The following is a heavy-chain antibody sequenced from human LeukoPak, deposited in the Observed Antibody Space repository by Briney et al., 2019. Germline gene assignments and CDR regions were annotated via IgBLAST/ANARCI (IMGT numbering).Heavy chain of an antibody. J-gene: IGHJ2*01. CDR3: ARRLGYCTNGVCYSWYFDL. CDR1: GGTFSSYA. CDR2: LIPLFGTA. D-gene: IGHD2-8*01. V-gene: IGHV1-69*13. Sequence: SVKVSCKASGGTFSSYAISWVRQAPGQGLEWMGGLIPLFGTANYAQKFQGRVTITADESTSTAYMELSSLRSEDTAVYYCARRLGYCTNGVCYSWYFDLWGRGTLVTVSP.